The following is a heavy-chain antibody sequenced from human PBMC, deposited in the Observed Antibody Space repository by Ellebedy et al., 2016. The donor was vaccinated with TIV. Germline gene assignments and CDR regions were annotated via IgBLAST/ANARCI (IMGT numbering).Heavy chain of an antibody. J-gene: IGHJ4*02. CDR1: GFTFINHA. CDR3: ARSVEGRFDY. D-gene: IGHD6-19*01. V-gene: IGHV3-23*01. CDR2: ISGSGIST. Sequence: GGSLRLSCAASGFTFINHAMTWVRQAPGQGLEWVSGISGSGISTYYADSVKGRFTISRDNSRDTLHLQMNSLRDDDTAVYYCARSVEGRFDYWGQGTPVTVSS.